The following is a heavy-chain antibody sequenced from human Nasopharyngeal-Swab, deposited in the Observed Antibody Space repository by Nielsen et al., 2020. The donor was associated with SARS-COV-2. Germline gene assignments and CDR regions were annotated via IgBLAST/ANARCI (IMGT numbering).Heavy chain of an antibody. J-gene: IGHJ4*02. Sequence: SVKVSCKASGGTFSSYAISWVRQAPGQGLEWMGGIIPIFGTADYAQKFQDRVTITADESTSTAYMELSSLRSEDTAVYSCARSGYSNSDIDYWGQGTLVTVSS. CDR1: GGTFSSYA. CDR2: IIPIFGTA. D-gene: IGHD6-6*01. CDR3: ARSGYSNSDIDY. V-gene: IGHV1-69*13.